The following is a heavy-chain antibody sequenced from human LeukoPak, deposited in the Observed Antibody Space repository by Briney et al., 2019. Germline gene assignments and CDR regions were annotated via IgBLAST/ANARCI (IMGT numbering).Heavy chain of an antibody. CDR2: ISGSGGST. CDR3: AKWDVMVRGVDY. Sequence: GGSLRLFCAASGLTFSSFAMTWVRQAPGKGLEWVSAISGSGGSTYYADSVKGRFTISRDNSKNTLYLQMNSLRAEDTAVYYCAKWDVMVRGVDYWGQGTLVTVSS. D-gene: IGHD3-10*01. CDR1: GLTFSSFA. V-gene: IGHV3-23*01. J-gene: IGHJ4*02.